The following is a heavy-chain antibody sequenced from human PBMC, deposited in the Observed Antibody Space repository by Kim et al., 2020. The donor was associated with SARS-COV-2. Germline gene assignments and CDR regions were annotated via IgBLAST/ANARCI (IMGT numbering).Heavy chain of an antibody. Sequence: SETLSLTCAVYGGSFSGYYWSWIRQPPGKGLEWIGEINHSGSTNYNPSLKSRATISVDTSKNQFSLKLSSVTAADTAVYYCASFKRRRYFDWLSRGDAFDIWGKGTMITVSS. CDR3: ASFKRRRYFDWLSRGDAFDI. V-gene: IGHV4-34*01. J-gene: IGHJ3*02. CDR2: INHSGST. CDR1: GGSFSGYY. D-gene: IGHD3-9*01.